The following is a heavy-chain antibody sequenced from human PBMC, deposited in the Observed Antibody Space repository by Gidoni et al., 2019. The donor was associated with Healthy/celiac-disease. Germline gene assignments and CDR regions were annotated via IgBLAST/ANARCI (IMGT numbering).Heavy chain of an antibody. CDR1: GYTFTSYD. Sequence: QVQLVQSGAEVKKPGASVKVSCKASGYTFTSYDINWVRQATGQGLEWMGWMNPNSGNTGYAQKFQGRVTMTRNTSISTAYMELSSLRSEDTAVYYCARELRSAPAFSRGAPFDPWGQGTLVTVSS. J-gene: IGHJ5*02. CDR3: ARELRSAPAFSRGAPFDP. D-gene: IGHD1-7*01. CDR2: MNPNSGNT. V-gene: IGHV1-8*01.